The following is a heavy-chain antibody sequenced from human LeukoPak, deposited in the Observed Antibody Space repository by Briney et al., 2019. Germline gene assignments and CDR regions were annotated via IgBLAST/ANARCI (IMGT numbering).Heavy chain of an antibody. V-gene: IGHV1-46*01. CDR3: ARDDYYDSSGYSYGGF. CDR1: GYTFTSYY. Sequence: GASVKLSCKASGYTFTSYYIHWVRQAPGQGLEWMGIINPSGGSTTYAQEFQGRLTMIRDTSTRTVYMELSSLRSEDTAVYYCARDDYYDSSGYSYGGFWGQGTLVTVSS. J-gene: IGHJ4*02. CDR2: INPSGGST. D-gene: IGHD3-22*01.